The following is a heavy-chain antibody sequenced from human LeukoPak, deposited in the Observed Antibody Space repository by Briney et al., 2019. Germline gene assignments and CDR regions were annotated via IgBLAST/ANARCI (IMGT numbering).Heavy chain of an antibody. Sequence: GGALRLSFAAPGFTFGDYAMHWGRQSPGKGLGWVSLIRGDGRTTSYAGSVKGRFTISTDNTKNSLYLHRSSLRPEATAMYYCAKDAVAGTWLHYWGPGNLVSVSS. CDR3: AKDAVAGTWLHY. J-gene: IGHJ4*02. CDR2: IRGDGRTT. CDR1: GFTFGDYA. D-gene: IGHD6-19*01. V-gene: IGHV3-43*02.